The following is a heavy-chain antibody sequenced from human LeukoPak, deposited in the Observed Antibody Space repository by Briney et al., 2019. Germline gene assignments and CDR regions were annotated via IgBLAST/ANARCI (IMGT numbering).Heavy chain of an antibody. V-gene: IGHV3-7*03. Sequence: GGSLRLSCAASGFTFSSYWMSWVRQAPGKGLEWVANIKQDGREKYSVDSVKGRFTISRDNAKNSLYLQMNSLRAEDTAVYYCARGSWEKGLDYWGQGTLVTVSS. CDR1: GFTFSSYW. D-gene: IGHD1-26*01. CDR3: ARGSWEKGLDY. J-gene: IGHJ4*02. CDR2: IKQDGREK.